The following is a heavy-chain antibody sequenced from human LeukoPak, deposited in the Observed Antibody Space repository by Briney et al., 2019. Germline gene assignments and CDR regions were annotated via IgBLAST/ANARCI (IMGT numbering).Heavy chain of an antibody. J-gene: IGHJ4*02. V-gene: IGHV1-24*01. CDR1: ASTLTEIS. D-gene: IGHD1-26*01. Sequence: ASVKVTCKFSASTLTEISMHWVRQAPGKGIEWMGGFDPEDGETIYAQKFQGRVTMTEDTSTDTAYMELSSLRSEDTAVYYCAADLSGSSGVDYWGQGTLVTVSS. CDR3: AADLSGSSGVDY. CDR2: FDPEDGET.